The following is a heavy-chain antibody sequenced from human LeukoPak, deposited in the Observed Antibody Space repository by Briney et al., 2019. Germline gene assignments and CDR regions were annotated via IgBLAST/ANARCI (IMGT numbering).Heavy chain of an antibody. CDR1: GGSISSGGYY. J-gene: IGHJ4*02. D-gene: IGHD3-3*01. CDR3: ARFGVAAYNFDY. V-gene: IGHV4-31*03. Sequence: SQTLSLTCTVSGGSISSGGYYWSWIRQHPGKGLEWIGYIYYSGSTYYNPSLKSRVTISVDTSKNQFSLKLSSVTAADTAVYYRARFGVAAYNFDYWGQGTLVTVSS. CDR2: IYYSGST.